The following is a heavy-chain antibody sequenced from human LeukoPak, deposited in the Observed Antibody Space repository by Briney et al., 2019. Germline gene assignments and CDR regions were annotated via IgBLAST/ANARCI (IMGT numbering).Heavy chain of an antibody. Sequence: PSETLSLTCTVSGGSISSYYWSWIPQPPGKGLEWIGYIYYSGSTNYNPSLKSRVTISVDTSKNQFSLKLSSVTAADTAVYYCARGAYGSGTPFDYWGQGTLVTVSS. CDR1: GGSISSYY. CDR2: IYYSGST. CDR3: ARGAYGSGTPFDY. D-gene: IGHD3-10*01. V-gene: IGHV4-59*08. J-gene: IGHJ4*02.